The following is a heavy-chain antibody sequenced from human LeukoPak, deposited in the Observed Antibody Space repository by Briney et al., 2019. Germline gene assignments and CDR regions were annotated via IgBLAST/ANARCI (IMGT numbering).Heavy chain of an antibody. D-gene: IGHD6-19*01. CDR3: VRATGAVAVRGWAFDI. V-gene: IGHV4-4*02. Sequence: SETLSLTCGVSGYSISSNHWWEWVRQPPGRGLEWIGEIYHDGTTKYSASLKSRATISLDKFKNQFSLNVISVTAADTAVYYCVRATGAVAVRGWAFDIWGHGTMVTVSS. CDR2: IYHDGTT. CDR1: GYSISSNHW. J-gene: IGHJ3*02.